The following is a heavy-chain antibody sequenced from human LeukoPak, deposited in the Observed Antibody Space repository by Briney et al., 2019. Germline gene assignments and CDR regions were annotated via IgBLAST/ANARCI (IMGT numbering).Heavy chain of an antibody. V-gene: IGHV1-46*01. J-gene: IGHJ4*02. CDR2: INPSDGAT. CDR3: ASYRGRWLQSNRPYYFDY. CDR1: GYTFTKYY. Sequence: ASVKVSCKASGYTFTKYYIHWVRQAPGQGLEWMGMINPSDGATTYAQRFQGRVIMTRDMSTTTVYMDLRSLRSEDTAVYYCASYRGRWLQSNRPYYFDYWGQGTLVTVSS. D-gene: IGHD5-24*01.